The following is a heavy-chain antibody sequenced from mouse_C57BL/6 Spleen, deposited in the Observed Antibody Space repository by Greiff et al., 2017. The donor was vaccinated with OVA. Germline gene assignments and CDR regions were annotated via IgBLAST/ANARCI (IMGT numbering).Heavy chain of an antibody. Sequence: QVQLQQSGPELVKPGASVKISCKASGYAFSSSWMNWVKQRPGKGLEWIGRIYPGDGDTNYNGKFKGKATLTADKSSSTAYMQLSSLTSEDSAVYFCARLEWDWYFDVWGTGTTVTVSS. CDR1: GYAFSSSW. V-gene: IGHV1-82*01. CDR2: IYPGDGDT. D-gene: IGHD1-3*01. CDR3: ARLEWDWYFDV. J-gene: IGHJ1*03.